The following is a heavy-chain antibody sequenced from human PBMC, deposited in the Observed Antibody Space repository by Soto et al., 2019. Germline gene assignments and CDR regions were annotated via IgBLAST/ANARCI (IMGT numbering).Heavy chain of an antibody. J-gene: IGHJ6*02. CDR1: VFTFSSYG. Sequence: QVQLVESGGGVVQPGRSLRLSCAASVFTFSSYGMHWVRQAPGKGLEWVAVISYDGSNKYYADSVKGRFTISRDNSKNTLYLQMNSLRAEDTAVYYCAKDSAAGIYYYGMDVWGQGTMVTVS. CDR3: AKDSAAGIYYYGMDV. D-gene: IGHD6-13*01. CDR2: ISYDGSNK. V-gene: IGHV3-30*18.